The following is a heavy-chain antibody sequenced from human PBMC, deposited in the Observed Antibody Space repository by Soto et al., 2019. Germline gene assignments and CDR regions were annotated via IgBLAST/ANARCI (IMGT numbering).Heavy chain of an antibody. V-gene: IGHV3-21*02. CDR1: GFTFSSYN. CDR3: ARAYCGGDCLWDYYGMDV. D-gene: IGHD2-21*02. Sequence: EVQLVESGGGLVKPGGSLRLSCAVSGFTFSSYNMNWVRQAPGKGLEWVSSISSYSRYIYYADSVKGRFTISRDNAKNSLYLQMNSLRAEDTAVYYCARAYCGGDCLWDYYGMDVWGQGTTVTVSS. J-gene: IGHJ6*02. CDR2: ISSYSRYI.